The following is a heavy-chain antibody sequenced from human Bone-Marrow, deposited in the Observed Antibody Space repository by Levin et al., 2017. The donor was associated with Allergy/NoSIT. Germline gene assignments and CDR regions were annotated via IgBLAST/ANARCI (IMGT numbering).Heavy chain of an antibody. D-gene: IGHD6-19*01. J-gene: IGHJ4*02. Sequence: PGGSLRLSCEASGFTFTRSAMHWVRQAPGKALEWVAVVSYNGHENEYADSVKGRFIISRDNSKNTLFLQMNNVRSDDTAIYYCAKDKWLVPGSYLENWGQGSLVTVSS. V-gene: IGHV3-30*04. CDR1: GFTFTRSA. CDR2: VSYNGHEN. CDR3: AKDKWLVPGSYLEN.